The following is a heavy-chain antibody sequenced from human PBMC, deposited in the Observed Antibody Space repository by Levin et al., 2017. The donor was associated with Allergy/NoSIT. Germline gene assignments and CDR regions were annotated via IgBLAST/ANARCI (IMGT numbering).Heavy chain of an antibody. D-gene: IGHD3-10*01. V-gene: IGHV3-30*18. CDR2: ISYDGSNK. CDR3: AKAGAGITMIREIDY. CDR1: GFTFSTYA. J-gene: IGHJ4*02. Sequence: SCAASGFTFSTYAMHWVRQAPGKGLEWVALISYDGSNKYYADSVKGRFTISRDSSKNTLSLQMNSLRVEDTAFYYCAKAGAGITMIREIDYWGQGTLVTGYS.